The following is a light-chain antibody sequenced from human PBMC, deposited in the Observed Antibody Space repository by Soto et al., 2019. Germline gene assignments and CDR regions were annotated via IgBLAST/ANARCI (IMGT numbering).Light chain of an antibody. V-gene: IGLV2-23*01. CDR2: EGI. CDR3: CSYAGSSTDVV. Sequence: QSALTQPASVSGSPGQSITISCTGTSSDVGSYNLVSWYQQHPGKAPKLMISEGIKRPSGVSNRFSGSKSGNTASLTISGLQAEDEADYYCCSYAGSSTDVVFGGGTKLTVL. CDR1: SSDVGSYNL. J-gene: IGLJ2*01.